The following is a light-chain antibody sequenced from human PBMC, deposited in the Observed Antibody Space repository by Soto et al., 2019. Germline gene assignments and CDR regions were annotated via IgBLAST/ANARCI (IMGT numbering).Light chain of an antibody. CDR2: AAS. Sequence: DIQMTQSPSSVSASVGDRVTITCRASQGIGSSLAWYQQKPGKAPNLLIYAASTFQSGVPSRFDASGSGTDFTLTISSLQPEDFGIYYCQQAKSFPWTFGQGTKVDIK. V-gene: IGKV1-12*01. CDR3: QQAKSFPWT. CDR1: QGIGSS. J-gene: IGKJ1*01.